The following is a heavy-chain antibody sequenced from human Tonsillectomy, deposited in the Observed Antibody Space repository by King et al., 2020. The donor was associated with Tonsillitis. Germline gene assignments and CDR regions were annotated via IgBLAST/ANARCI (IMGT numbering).Heavy chain of an antibody. J-gene: IGHJ4*02. CDR1: GFTFSTHA. CDR2: ISAGGDRT. V-gene: IGHV3-23*04. D-gene: IGHD3-10*01. CDR3: AKAMYEVPTYYGSGSYYNPPFDF. Sequence: VQLVESGGGLVQPGGSLRLSCAASGFTFSTHAMTWVRQAPGKGLEWVSAISAGGDRTYYADSVKGRFTISRDNSKNTLFLQMNSLGAEDTAVYYCAKAMYEVPTYYGSGSYYNPPFDFWGQGTLVTVSS.